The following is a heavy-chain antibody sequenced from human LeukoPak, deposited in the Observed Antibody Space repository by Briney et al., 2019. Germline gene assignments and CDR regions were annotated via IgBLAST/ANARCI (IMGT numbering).Heavy chain of an antibody. J-gene: IGHJ5*02. CDR1: GYSISSGYY. D-gene: IGHD4-11*01. V-gene: IGHV4-38-2*02. Sequence: SETLSLTCTVSGYSISSGYYWGWIRQPPGKGLQWIGSIYHSGSTYYNPSLKSRVTISVDTSKNQVSLKLSSVTAADTAVYYCARAAKTTVNWFDPWGQGTLVTVSS. CDR3: ARAAKTTVNWFDP. CDR2: IYHSGST.